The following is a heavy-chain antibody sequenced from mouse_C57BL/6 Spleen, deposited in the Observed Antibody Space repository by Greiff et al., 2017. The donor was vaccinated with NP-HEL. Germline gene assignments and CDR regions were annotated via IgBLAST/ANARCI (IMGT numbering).Heavy chain of an antibody. V-gene: IGHV3-6*01. CDR1: GYSITSGYY. CDR2: ISYDGSN. CDR3: ASPHYGSSYDWYFDV. D-gene: IGHD1-1*01. Sequence: ESGPGLVKPSQSLSLTCSVTGYSITSGYYWNWIRQFPGNKLEWMGYISYDGSNNYNPSLKNRISITRYTSKNQFFLKLNSVTTEDTATYYCASPHYGSSYDWYFDVWGTGTTVTVSS. J-gene: IGHJ1*03.